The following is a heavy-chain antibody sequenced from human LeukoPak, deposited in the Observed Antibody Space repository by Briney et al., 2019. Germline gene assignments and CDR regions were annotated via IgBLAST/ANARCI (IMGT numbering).Heavy chain of an antibody. CDR3: ARDNVGATGY. CDR1: GFTFSSYG. Sequence: AGGSLRLSCAAYGFTFSSYGMHWVRQAPGKGLEWVAVIWNDGSNKYYVDSVKGRFTISRDNSKNTLYLQMNSLRAEDTAVYYCARDNVGATGYWGQGTLVTVSS. J-gene: IGHJ4*02. CDR2: IWNDGSNK. V-gene: IGHV3-33*01. D-gene: IGHD1-26*01.